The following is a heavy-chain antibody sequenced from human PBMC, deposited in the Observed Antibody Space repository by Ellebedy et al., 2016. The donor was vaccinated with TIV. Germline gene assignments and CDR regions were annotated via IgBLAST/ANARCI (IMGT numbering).Heavy chain of an antibody. Sequence: MPSETLSLTCTVSGGSISGSNYYWDWIRQPPGKGLEWFGSVFPSGPTYSNPSLKSRVTMSVDTSKKQFSLKLRSVTAADTAVFYCARRIRVAEQSSSGGYYYYALDVWGQGTAVTVSS. D-gene: IGHD3-3*02. CDR3: ARRIRVAEQSSSGGYYYYALDV. J-gene: IGHJ6*02. V-gene: IGHV4-39*01. CDR1: GGSISGSNYY. CDR2: VFPSGPT.